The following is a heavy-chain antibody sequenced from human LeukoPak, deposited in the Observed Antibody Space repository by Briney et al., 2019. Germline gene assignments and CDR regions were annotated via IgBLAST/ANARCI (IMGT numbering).Heavy chain of an antibody. V-gene: IGHV1-2*02. J-gene: IGHJ5*02. CDR3: ARAANLGYCSSTSCYKINNWFDP. D-gene: IGHD2-2*02. Sequence: ASVKVSCKASGYTFTGYYMHWVRQAPGQGLEWMGWINPNSGGTNYAQKFQGRVTMTRDTSISTAYMELSRLRSDDTAVHYCARAANLGYCSSTSCYKINNWFDPWGQGTLVTVSS. CDR2: INPNSGGT. CDR1: GYTFTGYY.